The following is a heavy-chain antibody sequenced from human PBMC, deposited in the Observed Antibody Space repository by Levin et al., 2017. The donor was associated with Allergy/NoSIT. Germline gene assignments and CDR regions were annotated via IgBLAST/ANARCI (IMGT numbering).Heavy chain of an antibody. Sequence: SETLSLTCTVSGASIRSGDYLWSWIRQSPGRGLELIGSIYHSGTTYYNPSFKSRVIILVDTSKNQFSLNLNSVTAADTAVYFCAGAERSSRSLGYYHFDFWGQGSLVTVSS. CDR3: AGAERSSRSLGYYHFDF. CDR2: IYHSGTT. V-gene: IGHV4-30-4*08. D-gene: IGHD3-22*01. CDR1: GASIRSGDYL. J-gene: IGHJ4*02.